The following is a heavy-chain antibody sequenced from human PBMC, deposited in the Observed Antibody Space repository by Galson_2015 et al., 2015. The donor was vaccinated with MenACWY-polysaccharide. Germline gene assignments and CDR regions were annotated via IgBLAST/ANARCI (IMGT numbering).Heavy chain of an antibody. Sequence: SLRLSCAASGFTVRSNYMTWVRQTPGKGLEWVSVIYSDGQTHYADSVKGRFTISRDNSKSTVYLQMNSLRAEDTAVYYCARDDVDVVGIDYWGQGTLVTVSS. V-gene: IGHV3-66*02. J-gene: IGHJ4*02. CDR3: ARDDVDVVGIDY. D-gene: IGHD5-12*01. CDR2: IYSDGQT. CDR1: GFTVRSNY.